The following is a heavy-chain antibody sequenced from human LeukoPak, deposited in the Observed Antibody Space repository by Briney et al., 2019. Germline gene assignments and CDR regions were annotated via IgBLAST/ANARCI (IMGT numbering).Heavy chain of an antibody. D-gene: IGHD3-10*01. Sequence: PGGSLRLSCAASGFTFSSYWMHWVRQAPGKGLVWVSRINSDGSSTIYADSVKGRFTISRDNAKNTLYLQMNSLRAEDTAVYFCARGLLGRGVNSFPDKWGQGTLVIVSS. J-gene: IGHJ4*02. V-gene: IGHV3-74*01. CDR3: ARGLLGRGVNSFPDK. CDR2: INSDGSST. CDR1: GFTFSSYW.